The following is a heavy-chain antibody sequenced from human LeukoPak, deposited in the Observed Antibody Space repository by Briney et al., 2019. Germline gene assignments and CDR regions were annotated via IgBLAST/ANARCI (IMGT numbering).Heavy chain of an antibody. V-gene: IGHV3-30*04. CDR2: ISYDGSNK. CDR1: GFTFSSYA. J-gene: IGHJ5*02. CDR3: ARGDKQLVFNRNKGGFDP. Sequence: PGGSLRLSCAASGFTFSSYAMHWVRQAPGKGLEWVAVISYDGSNKYYADSVKGRFTISGDNSKNTLYLQMNSLRAEDTAVYYCARGDKQLVFNRNKGGFDPWGQGTLVTVSS. D-gene: IGHD6-13*01.